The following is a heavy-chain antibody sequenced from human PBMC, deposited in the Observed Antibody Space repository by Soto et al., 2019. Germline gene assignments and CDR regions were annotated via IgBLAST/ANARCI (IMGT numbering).Heavy chain of an antibody. CDR3: AQMASVTLRGYFDY. D-gene: IGHD4-17*01. V-gene: IGHV3-23*01. Sequence: EIQLLESGGGLVQPGGSLRLSCTTSGFSSFAMGWVRQAPGKGLEWVSGISAIGTTTIYADSVKGRFTLSSDNSRDSLFLQMNSLRAEETATYYCAQMASVTLRGYFDYWGQGTLVTVSS. J-gene: IGHJ4*02. CDR1: GFSSFA. CDR2: ISAIGTTT.